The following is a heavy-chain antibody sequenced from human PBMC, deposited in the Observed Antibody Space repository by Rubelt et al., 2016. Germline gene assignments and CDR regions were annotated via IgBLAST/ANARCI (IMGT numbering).Heavy chain of an antibody. CDR3: ARLSSGWYYFDY. CDR2: INHSGST. CDR1: GASISSRSYF. D-gene: IGHD6-19*01. Sequence: QLQLQESGPGLVKPSETLSLTCTVSGASISSRSYFWGWIRQPPGKGLEWIGAINHSGSTNYNPSLKSRVTISVDTSKNQFSLKLSSVTAADTAVYYCARLSSGWYYFDYWGQGTLVTVSS. J-gene: IGHJ4*02. V-gene: IGHV4-39*07.